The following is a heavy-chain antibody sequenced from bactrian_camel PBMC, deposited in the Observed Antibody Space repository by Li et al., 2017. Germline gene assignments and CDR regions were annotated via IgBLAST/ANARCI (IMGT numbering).Heavy chain of an antibody. CDR1: GFAFSGYS. J-gene: IGHJ4*01. Sequence: HVQLVESGGGLVQPGGSLRLSCAASGFAFSGYSMTWVRQAPGKGLEWLATINSGGAIPLYSANVNGRFTISRDDAKSTLYLQLNSLKMEDAAMYFCAQATRDCAMVACVLNKGQGTQVTV. V-gene: IGHV3S1*01. CDR2: INSGGAIP. D-gene: IGHD3*01.